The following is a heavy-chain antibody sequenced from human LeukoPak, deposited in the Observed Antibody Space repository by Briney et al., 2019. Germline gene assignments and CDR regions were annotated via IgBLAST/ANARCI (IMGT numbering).Heavy chain of an antibody. J-gene: IGHJ3*02. Sequence: GASVKVSCKASGGTFSSYAISWVRQTPGQGLEWMGGIIPIFGTANYAQKFQGRVTITADESTSTAYMELSSLRSEDTAVYYCARAGGDSGYYYGYDAFDIWGQGTMVTVSS. CDR1: GGTFSSYA. CDR3: ARAGGDSGYYYGYDAFDI. D-gene: IGHD3-22*01. CDR2: IIPIFGTA. V-gene: IGHV1-69*13.